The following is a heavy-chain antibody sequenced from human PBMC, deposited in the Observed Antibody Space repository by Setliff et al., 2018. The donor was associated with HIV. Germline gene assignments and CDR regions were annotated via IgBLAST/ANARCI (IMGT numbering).Heavy chain of an antibody. CDR1: GGSITNSGYY. V-gene: IGHV4-39*01. J-gene: IGHJ4*02. CDR3: ARQPETYYYDCGVYFPGPYFDY. CDR2: VYYRGTT. D-gene: IGHD3-22*01. Sequence: NPSETLSLTCIVSGGSITNSGYYWGWIRQPPGKGLEWIGSVYYRGTTYYNPSLKSRLTISVVTSKNQFSLNRTSVTAADTAVYYCARQPETYYYDCGVYFPGPYFDYWGQGAPVTFSS.